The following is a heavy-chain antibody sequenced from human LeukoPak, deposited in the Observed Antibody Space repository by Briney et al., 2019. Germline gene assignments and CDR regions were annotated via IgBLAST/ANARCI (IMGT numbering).Heavy chain of an antibody. V-gene: IGHV1-46*01. CDR1: GYTFTSYY. CDR3: ARAEGEGYYGSGSYSALDY. Sequence: ASVKVSCKASGYTFTSYYMHWVRQAPGQGLEWMGIINPSGGSTSYAQKFQGRVTMTRDTSISTAYMELSRLRSDDTAVYYCARAEGEGYYGSGSYSALDYWGQGTLVTVSS. CDR2: INPSGGST. J-gene: IGHJ4*02. D-gene: IGHD3-10*01.